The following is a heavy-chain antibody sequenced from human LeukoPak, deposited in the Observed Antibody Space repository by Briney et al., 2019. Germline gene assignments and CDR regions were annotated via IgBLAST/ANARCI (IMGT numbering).Heavy chain of an antibody. CDR1: GFTFSSYA. CDR3: ARDLPTVAGFDY. D-gene: IGHD6-19*01. CDR2: ISYDGSNK. V-gene: IGHV3-30-3*01. J-gene: IGHJ4*02. Sequence: PGGSLRLSCAASGFTFSSYAMHWVRQAPGKGLGWVAVISYDGSNKYYADSVKGRFTISRDNSKNTLCLQMNSLRAEDTAVYYCARDLPTVAGFDYWGQGTLVTVSS.